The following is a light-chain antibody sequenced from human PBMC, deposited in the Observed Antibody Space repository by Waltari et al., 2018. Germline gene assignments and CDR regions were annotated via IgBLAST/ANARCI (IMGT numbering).Light chain of an antibody. CDR2: EDV. V-gene: IGLV3-1*01. J-gene: IGLJ1*01. CDR1: ALEKKY. CDR3: QAWDSGVAGV. Sequence: SYDLIQSPSVSVSPGQTATITCSGDALEKKYVCWYQQKPGQSPVLAIYEDVRRPSEIPQRFSGSNSGNTATLTISGTQPMDEADYYCQAWDSGVAGVFGTGTKVTVL.